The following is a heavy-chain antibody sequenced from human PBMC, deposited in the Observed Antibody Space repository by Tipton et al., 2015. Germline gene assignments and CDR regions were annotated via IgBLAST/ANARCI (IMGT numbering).Heavy chain of an antibody. CDR1: GGSISSYY. V-gene: IGHV4-59*01. D-gene: IGHD3-10*01. J-gene: IGHJ4*02. Sequence: TLSLTCTVSGGSISSYYWNWIRQSPGKGLEWIGYIYSSATTSYSSALRSRVTISVDTSKNQFSLNLRSVTAADTAVYYCARGDYYGLCDFWGQGTLVTVSS. CDR3: ARGDYYGLCDF. CDR2: IYSSATT.